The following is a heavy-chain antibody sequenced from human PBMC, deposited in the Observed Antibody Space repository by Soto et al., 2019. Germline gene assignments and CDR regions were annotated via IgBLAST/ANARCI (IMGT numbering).Heavy chain of an antibody. J-gene: IGHJ6*02. CDR3: ATQSYSNSGAYYYYAMDV. D-gene: IGHD4-4*01. CDR2: IYQSGST. V-gene: IGHV4-30-2*01. Sequence: WVRQMPGKGLEWIGYIYQSGSTYYNPSLKSRVTISVDRSRNQFSLKLSSVTAADTAVYFCATQSYSNSGAYYYYAMDVWGQGTTVTVSS.